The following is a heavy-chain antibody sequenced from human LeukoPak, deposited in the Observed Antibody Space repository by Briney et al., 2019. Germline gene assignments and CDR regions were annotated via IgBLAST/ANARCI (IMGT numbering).Heavy chain of an antibody. CDR2: INSDGSST. V-gene: IGHV3-74*01. D-gene: IGHD2-2*01. Sequence: GGSLRLSCAASGFTFSSYWMHWVRQAPGKGLVWVSRINSDGSSTSYADSVKGRFTISRDNAKNTLYLQMNSLRAEDTAVYYCARVGYCSSTSCFPFDYWGQGTLVTASS. CDR1: GFTFSSYW. J-gene: IGHJ4*02. CDR3: ARVGYCSSTSCFPFDY.